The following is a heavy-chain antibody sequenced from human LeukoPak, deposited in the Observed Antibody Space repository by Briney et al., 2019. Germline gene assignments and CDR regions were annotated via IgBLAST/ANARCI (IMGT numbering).Heavy chain of an antibody. J-gene: IGHJ4*02. V-gene: IGHV3-48*02. CDR3: AKEAGCGLDY. D-gene: IGHD2-21*01. Sequence: GGSVRPSRPAYGSTFSSYSMDSVRQAPEEGMEWFSYMSSSSSSTYYADYVKGRFTISRDNAKNSLYLQMNSLRDEDTAVYYCAKEAGCGLDYWGQGTLVTVSS. CDR2: MSSSSSST. CDR1: GSTFSSYS.